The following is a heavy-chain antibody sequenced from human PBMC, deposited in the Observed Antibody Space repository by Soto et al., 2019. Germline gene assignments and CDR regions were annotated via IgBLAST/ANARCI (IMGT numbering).Heavy chain of an antibody. V-gene: IGHV4-61*01. CDR1: GGSVSRSINY. CDR3: ARVLTLTDYYYGVDV. CDR2: IFYSGNTGNT. J-gene: IGHJ6*02. D-gene: IGHD7-27*01. Sequence: PSETLSLTCTVSGGSVSRSINYWNWIRQPPGKGLEWIGYIFYSGNTGNTNYNPSLKSRVTISVDTSKNQFSLKLNSVTAAVTAVYYCARVLTLTDYYYGVDVWGQGTTLTVS.